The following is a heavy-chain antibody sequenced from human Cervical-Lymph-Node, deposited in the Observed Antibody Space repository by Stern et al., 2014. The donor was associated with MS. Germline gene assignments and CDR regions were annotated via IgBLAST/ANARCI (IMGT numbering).Heavy chain of an antibody. D-gene: IGHD6-13*01. CDR1: GYTFTSYG. J-gene: IGHJ5*02. CDR2: ISVDNGNT. V-gene: IGHV1-18*01. Sequence: QVQLVQSGAEVRKPGASVKLSCKASGYTFTSYGIRWVRQAPGHGLEWMGWISVDNGNTDYAQKFQGRVTMTAETSTDTAYMELRRLRSDETAVYYGAVAAAGTSWFDPWGQGTLVTVTS. CDR3: AVAAAGTSWFDP.